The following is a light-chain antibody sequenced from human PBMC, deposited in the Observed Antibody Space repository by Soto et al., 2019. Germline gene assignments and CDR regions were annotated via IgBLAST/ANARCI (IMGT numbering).Light chain of an antibody. Sequence: DIVMTQSPDSLAVSLGERATINCKSSQSVLYSSNNKNYLAWYQQKPGQPPKLLIYWASTRESGVPDRFSGSGSGTDFTLTISSLQAEDVAVYYCQQYYSTPFTFGHGNKVDIK. CDR2: WAS. CDR3: QQYYSTPFT. V-gene: IGKV4-1*01. CDR1: QSVLYSSNNKNY. J-gene: IGKJ3*01.